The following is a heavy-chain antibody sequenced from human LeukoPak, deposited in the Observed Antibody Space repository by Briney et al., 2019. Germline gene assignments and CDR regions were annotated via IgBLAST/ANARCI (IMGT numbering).Heavy chain of an antibody. CDR2: ISSSSSTI. V-gene: IGHV3-48*02. Sequence: GGSLRLSCAASGFTFSSYSINWVRQAPGKGLEWVSYISSSSSTIYYADSVKGRFTISRDNAKNSLYVQMNSLRDEDTAVYFCARARYYYDSSGYYFDYWGQGTLVTVSS. CDR3: ARARYYYDSSGYYFDY. CDR1: GFTFSSYS. D-gene: IGHD3-22*01. J-gene: IGHJ4*02.